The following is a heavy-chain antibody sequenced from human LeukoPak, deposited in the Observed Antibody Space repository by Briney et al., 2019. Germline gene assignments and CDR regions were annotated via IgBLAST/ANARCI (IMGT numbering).Heavy chain of an antibody. CDR2: ISSSGSAV. CDR3: ASPGDYGDEYFQH. CDR1: GFTFSSYC. J-gene: IGHJ1*01. D-gene: IGHD4-17*01. V-gene: IGHV3-48*04. Sequence: GRALRLSCAASGFTFSSYCMHWGRQAPGEGGEWGSFISSSGSAVFYVDSVKGRFTISRDNAKNSLYLQMNSLRAEDTAVYYCASPGDYGDEYFQHWGQGTLVTVSS.